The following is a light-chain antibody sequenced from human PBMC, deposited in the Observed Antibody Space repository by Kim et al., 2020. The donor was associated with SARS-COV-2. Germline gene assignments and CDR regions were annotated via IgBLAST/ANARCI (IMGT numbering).Light chain of an antibody. CDR3: SSYAGSNNFVV. J-gene: IGLJ2*01. Sequence: QSVTISCTGTSSDVGGYNYVSWYQQHPGKVPKLMIYEVSKRPSGVPDRFSGSKSGNTASLTVSGLQAEDEADYYCSSYAGSNNFVVFGGGTQLTVL. CDR2: EVS. CDR1: SSDVGGYNY. V-gene: IGLV2-8*01.